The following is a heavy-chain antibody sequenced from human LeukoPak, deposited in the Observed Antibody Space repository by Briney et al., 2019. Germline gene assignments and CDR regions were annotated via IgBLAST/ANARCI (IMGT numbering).Heavy chain of an antibody. V-gene: IGHV3-48*03. Sequence: PGGSLRLSCAASGFTFSSYEMNWVRQAPGKGLEWVSYISSSGSTIYYADSVKGRFTISRDNAKNSLYLQMNSLRAEDTAVYYCARDRGSGWFVYWGQGTLVTVSS. CDR1: GFTFSSYE. J-gene: IGHJ4*02. CDR2: ISSSGSTI. CDR3: ARDRGSGWFVY. D-gene: IGHD6-19*01.